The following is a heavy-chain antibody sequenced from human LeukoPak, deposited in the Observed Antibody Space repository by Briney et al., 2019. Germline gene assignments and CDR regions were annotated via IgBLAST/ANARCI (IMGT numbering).Heavy chain of an antibody. J-gene: IGHJ4*02. CDR1: GGSMSYFY. D-gene: IGHD6-6*01. Sequence: SETLSLTCTVSGGSMSYFYWSWIRQPPGKGLEWIGYIYYTGSTNYNPSLKSRVTMFVDMSKNQFSLRLSSVTAADTAVYYCARHRAYSSSSPFDYWGQGTLVTVSS. CDR3: ARHRAYSSSSPFDY. V-gene: IGHV4-59*08. CDR2: IYYTGST.